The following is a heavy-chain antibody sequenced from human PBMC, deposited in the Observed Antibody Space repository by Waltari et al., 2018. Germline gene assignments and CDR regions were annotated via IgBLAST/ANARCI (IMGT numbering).Heavy chain of an antibody. CDR2: ISGRDNTT. CDR1: GFTFTTYA. Sequence: EVQLLESGGDLVQPGGSLRLSCSASGFTFTTYAMSWVRQAPGKGLEWVSGISGRDNTTYYVDSVKGRFTVSRDNSKNTLYLQMNSLRAEDSAVYFCARAYSTNWFDYWGQGSLVTVSS. CDR3: ARAYSTNWFDY. J-gene: IGHJ4*02. V-gene: IGHV3-23*01. D-gene: IGHD2-2*01.